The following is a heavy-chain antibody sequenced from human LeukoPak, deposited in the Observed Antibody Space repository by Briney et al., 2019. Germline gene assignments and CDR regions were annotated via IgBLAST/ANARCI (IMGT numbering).Heavy chain of an antibody. Sequence: PSRTLSLTCTVSGGSISSGGYYWSWIRQHPGKGLEWIGYIYYSGSTYYNPSLKSRVTISVDTSKNQFSLKLSSVTAADTAVYYCARGDTVHAFDIWGLGTMVTVSS. V-gene: IGHV4-31*03. CDR3: ARGDTVHAFDI. CDR1: GGSISSGGYY. D-gene: IGHD3-16*01. CDR2: IYYSGST. J-gene: IGHJ3*02.